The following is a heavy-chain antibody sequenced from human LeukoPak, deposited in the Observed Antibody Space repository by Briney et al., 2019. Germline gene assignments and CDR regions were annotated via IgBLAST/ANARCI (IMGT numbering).Heavy chain of an antibody. V-gene: IGHV3-23*01. CDR2: ISGSGGKT. CDR3: AKEQSTYYDFWSGYYYGMDV. Sequence: PGGSLRLSCAASGFTFSSYAMSWVRQAPGKGLEWVSAISGSGGKTYYADSVKGRFTISRDNSKNTLYLQMNSLRAEDTAVYYCAKEQSTYYDFWSGYYYGMDVWGQGTTVTVSS. D-gene: IGHD3-3*01. CDR1: GFTFSSYA. J-gene: IGHJ6*02.